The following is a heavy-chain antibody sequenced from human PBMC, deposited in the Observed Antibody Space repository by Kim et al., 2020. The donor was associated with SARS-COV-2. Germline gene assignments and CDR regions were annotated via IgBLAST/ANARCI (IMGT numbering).Heavy chain of an antibody. J-gene: IGHJ6*02. Sequence: SVKVSCKASGGTFSSYAISWVRQAPGQGLEWMGGIIPIFGTANYAQKFQGRVTITADESTSTAYMELSSLRSEDTAVYYCAAKVGGAVAGTGNYYYYGMDVWGQGTTVTVSS. CDR2: IIPIFGTA. V-gene: IGHV1-69*13. CDR1: GGTFSSYA. D-gene: IGHD6-19*01. CDR3: AAKVGGAVAGTGNYYYYGMDV.